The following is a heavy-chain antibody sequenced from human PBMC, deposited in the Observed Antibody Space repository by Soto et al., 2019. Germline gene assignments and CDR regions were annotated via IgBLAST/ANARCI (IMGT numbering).Heavy chain of an antibody. D-gene: IGHD3-10*01. J-gene: IGHJ6*03. CDR3: ARSSFANCYGSGSGYMDV. CDR1: GFTFSSYS. CDR2: ISSSSSVI. V-gene: IGHV3-48*01. Sequence: EVQLVESGGGLVQPGGSLRLSCAASGFTFSSYSMNWVRQAPGKGLEWVSYISSSSSVIYYADSVKGRFTISRDNAKNSLYLQMNSLRAEDTAVYYCARSSFANCYGSGSGYMDVWGKGTTVTVSS.